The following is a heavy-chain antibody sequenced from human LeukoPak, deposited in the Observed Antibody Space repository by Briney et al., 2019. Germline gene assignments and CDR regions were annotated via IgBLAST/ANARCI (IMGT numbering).Heavy chain of an antibody. CDR1: VFTFSNYW. CDR2: VNPDGSST. CDR3: ARTGYLDT. Sequence: GGSLRLSCEASVFTFSNYWMKWVRQAPGKVLVWITRVNPDGSSTSCADSVKGRFTISRDNAKNTLYLQMNSLRVEDTAVYYCARTGYLDTWGQGTLVTVST. J-gene: IGHJ4*02. D-gene: IGHD1-1*01. V-gene: IGHV3-74*01.